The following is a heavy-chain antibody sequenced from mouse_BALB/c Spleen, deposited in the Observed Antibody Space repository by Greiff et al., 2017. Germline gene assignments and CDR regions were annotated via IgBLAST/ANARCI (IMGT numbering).Heavy chain of an antibody. CDR3: AREGLRRGGYYAMDY. J-gene: IGHJ4*01. D-gene: IGHD2-4*01. V-gene: IGHV2-9*02. Sequence: VQLQQSGPGLVAPSQSLSITCTVSGFSLTSYGVHWVRQPPGKGLEWLGVIWAGGSTNYNSALMSRLSISKDNSKSQVFLKMNSLQTDDTAMYYCAREGLRRGGYYAMDYWGQGTSVTVSS. CDR2: IWAGGST. CDR1: GFSLTSYG.